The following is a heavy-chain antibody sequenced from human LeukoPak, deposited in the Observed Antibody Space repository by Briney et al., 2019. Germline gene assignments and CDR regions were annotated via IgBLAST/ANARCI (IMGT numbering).Heavy chain of an antibody. CDR2: IKQDGSEK. CDR3: AREDSNYYDSSPFDY. V-gene: IGHV3-7*01. J-gene: IGHJ4*02. Sequence: GGSLRLSCAASGFTFSSYWTSWVRQAPGKGLEWVANIKQDGSEKYYVDSVKGRFTISRDNAKNSLYLQMNSLRAEDTAVYYCAREDSNYYDSSPFDYWGQGTLVTVSS. CDR1: GFTFSSYW. D-gene: IGHD3-22*01.